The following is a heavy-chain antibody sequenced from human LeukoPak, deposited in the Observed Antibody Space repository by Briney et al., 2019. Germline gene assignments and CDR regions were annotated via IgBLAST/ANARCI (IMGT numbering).Heavy chain of an antibody. CDR1: GFIFSTYG. J-gene: IGHJ5*02. V-gene: IGHV3-30*02. CDR2: IRYDGSNK. D-gene: IGHD3-10*01. Sequence: PGGSLRLSCAASGFIFSTYGMRWVRQAPGKGLEWVTFIRYDGSNKYYADSVKGRFTISRDNSKNTLYLQMNSLRAEDTAVYYCARARRSGGITMIRGVKDRGWFDPWGQGTLVTVSS. CDR3: ARARRSGGITMIRGVKDRGWFDP.